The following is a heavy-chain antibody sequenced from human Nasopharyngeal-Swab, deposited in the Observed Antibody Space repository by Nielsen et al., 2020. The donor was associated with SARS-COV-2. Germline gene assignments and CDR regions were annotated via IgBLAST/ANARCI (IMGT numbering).Heavy chain of an antibody. CDR3: AKDSVGSEAGQGWFDP. CDR1: GFTFSSFG. J-gene: IGHJ5*02. D-gene: IGHD6-13*01. Sequence: GESLKISCAASGFTFSSFGMHWVRQAPGKGLEWVAVISYDGSNKYYADSVKGRFTISRDNSKNTLYLQMNSLRAEDTAVYFCAKDSVGSEAGQGWFDPWGQGTLVTVSS. CDR2: ISYDGSNK. V-gene: IGHV3-30*18.